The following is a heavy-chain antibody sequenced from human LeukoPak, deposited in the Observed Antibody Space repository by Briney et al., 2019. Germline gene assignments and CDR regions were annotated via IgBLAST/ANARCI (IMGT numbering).Heavy chain of an antibody. CDR2: IKQDGSEK. D-gene: IGHD3-16*02. J-gene: IGHJ6*03. Sequence: GGSLRLSCAASGFTFTNYWMSWVRQAPGKGLEWVANIKQDGSEKYYVDSVKGRFTISRDNAKNSLYLQMNSLRAEDTAVYYCARDKSDVWGSYRGYYYYYMDVWGKGTTVTISS. CDR1: GFTFTNYW. V-gene: IGHV3-7*01. CDR3: ARDKSDVWGSYRGYYYYYMDV.